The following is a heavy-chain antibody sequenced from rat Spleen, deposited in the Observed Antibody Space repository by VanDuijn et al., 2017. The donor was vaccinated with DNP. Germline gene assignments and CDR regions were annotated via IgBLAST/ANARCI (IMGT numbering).Heavy chain of an antibody. CDR1: GFTFSDYA. Sequence: EVQLVESGGGLLQPGRSLKLSCAASGFTFSDYAMVWVRQAPKGGLEWVATISISGSTTSYPDSVKGRFTISRDNAKSCLYLHMNSLKSEDTATYYCARQRVMYTTATGFAYWGQGTLVTVSS. CDR3: ARQRVMYTTATGFAY. V-gene: IGHV5-17*01. CDR2: ISISGSTT. D-gene: IGHD1-6*01. J-gene: IGHJ3*01.